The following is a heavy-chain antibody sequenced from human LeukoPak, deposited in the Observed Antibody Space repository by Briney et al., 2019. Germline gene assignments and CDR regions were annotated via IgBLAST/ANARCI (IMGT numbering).Heavy chain of an antibody. D-gene: IGHD6-13*01. J-gene: IGHJ4*02. CDR3: ARRDQQLAPFDY. CDR1: GGSISVGGCF. CDR2: IYYTGST. Sequence: SETLSLTCTVSGGSISVGGCFWTWIRQPPGKGLEWIGYIYYTGSTSYNPSLKSRVTISIDGSKNQFSLNLRSVTAADTAVYYCARRDQQLAPFDYWGQGTLVTVSS. V-gene: IGHV4-30-2*01.